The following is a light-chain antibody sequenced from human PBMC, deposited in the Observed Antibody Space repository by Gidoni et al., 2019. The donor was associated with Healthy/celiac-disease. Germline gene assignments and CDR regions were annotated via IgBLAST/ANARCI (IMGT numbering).Light chain of an antibody. CDR2: EVS. CDR1: SSDVGSYNR. J-gene: IGLJ2*01. V-gene: IGLV2-18*02. CDR3: SSYTSSSTVV. Sequence: QSALTQPPSVSGSPGQSVTISCTGPSSDVGSYNRVAWYQQPPGTAPKLMIYEVSNRPSGGPDRFSGSKSGNTASLTISGLQAEDEADYYCSSYTSSSTVVFGGGTKLTVL.